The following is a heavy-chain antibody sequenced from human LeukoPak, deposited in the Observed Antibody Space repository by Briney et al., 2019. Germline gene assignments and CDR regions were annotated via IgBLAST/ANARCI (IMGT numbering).Heavy chain of an antibody. D-gene: IGHD2-2*01. CDR1: GYTFTSYQ. CDR3: ARGHVLVPAATDY. V-gene: IGHV1-8*01. J-gene: IGHJ4*02. Sequence: ASVTVSCKASGYTFTSYQINWVRQATGQGLEWMGWMNPDNGNTGLAQNFQGRVTMTRNISISTAYMALSSLRSGDTAVYYCARGHVLVPAATDYWGQGTLVTVSS. CDR2: MNPDNGNT.